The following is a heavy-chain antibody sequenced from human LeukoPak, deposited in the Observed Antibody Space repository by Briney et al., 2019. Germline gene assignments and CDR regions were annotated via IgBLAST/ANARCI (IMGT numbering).Heavy chain of an antibody. CDR1: GFIFTNYT. J-gene: IGHJ4*02. V-gene: IGHV3-23*01. D-gene: IGHD5-12*01. CDR3: AKGGYDYVEMGYFDY. CDR2: IIGSSGST. Sequence: GGSLRLSCAVSGFIFTNYTMSWVRQAPGKGLEWVSVIIGSSGSTFYADSVKGRFTISRDKSKNTLYLQMNSLRAEDTAVYYCAKGGYDYVEMGYFDYWGQGTLVTVSS.